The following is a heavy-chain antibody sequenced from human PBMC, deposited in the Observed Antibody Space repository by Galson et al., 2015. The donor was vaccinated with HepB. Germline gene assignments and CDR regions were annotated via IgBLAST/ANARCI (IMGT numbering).Heavy chain of an antibody. CDR3: AKGKFNHCSSTSCYSHDY. Sequence: SQRLSCAASGFTFSSYAMSWVRQAPGKGLEWVSAISGSGGSTYYADSVKGRFTISRDNSKNTLYLQMNSLRAEDTAVYYCAKGKFNHCSSTSCYSHDYWGQGTLVTVSS. J-gene: IGHJ4*02. CDR1: GFTFSSYA. V-gene: IGHV3-23*01. D-gene: IGHD2-2*01. CDR2: ISGSGGST.